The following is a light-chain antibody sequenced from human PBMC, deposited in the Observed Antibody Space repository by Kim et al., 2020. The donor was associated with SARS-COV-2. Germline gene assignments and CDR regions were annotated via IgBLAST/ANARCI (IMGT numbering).Light chain of an antibody. V-gene: IGKV2-28*01. CDR3: MQAQQTLT. J-gene: IGKJ3*01. CDR2: MGS. Sequence: DIVLTQSPLYLPVTPGEPASISCRSSQSLLYSNGYNFLDWYLQKPGQSPQLLIYMGSYRASGVPDRFSGSGSGTEFTLKISRVEAEDVGIYYCMQAQQTLTFGPGTKVDIK. CDR1: QSLLYSNGYNF.